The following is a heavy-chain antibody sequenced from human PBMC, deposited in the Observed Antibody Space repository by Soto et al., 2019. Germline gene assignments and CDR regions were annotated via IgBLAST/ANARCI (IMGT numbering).Heavy chain of an antibody. J-gene: IGHJ4*02. D-gene: IGHD6-6*01. CDR3: GRDTFSSPDY. CDR2: ISSDGSDT. V-gene: IGHV3-74*03. Sequence: GGSLRLSCAASGFTFSSYWMHWVRQAPGKGLVWVSRISSDGSDTKYADSVKGRFTISRDNIKNTLYLQMNSLTAEDTALYYCGRDTFSSPDYWGQGTLVTVSS. CDR1: GFTFSSYW.